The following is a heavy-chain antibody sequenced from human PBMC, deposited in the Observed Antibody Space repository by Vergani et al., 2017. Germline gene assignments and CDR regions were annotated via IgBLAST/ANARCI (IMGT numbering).Heavy chain of an antibody. CDR1: GLTFSSHA. CDR3: AKDNVPGYYDSSGYCDY. CDR2: ITASGGTS. V-gene: IGHV3-23*01. J-gene: IGHJ4*02. D-gene: IGHD3-22*01. Sequence: EVLLLESGGGLAQPGGSLRLSCAASGLTFSSHAMSWVRQAPGRGLEWVSGITASGGTSYYADSVKGRFTISRDKNTLYLQMNSLRAEDTGIYYCAKDNVPGYYDSSGYCDYWGQGTLVTVSS.